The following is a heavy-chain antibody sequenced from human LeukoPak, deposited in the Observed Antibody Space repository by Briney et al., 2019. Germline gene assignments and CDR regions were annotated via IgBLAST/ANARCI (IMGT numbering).Heavy chain of an antibody. CDR1: GGSISSYY. J-gene: IGHJ3*02. Sequence: SETLSLTCTVSGGSISSYYWSWIRQPPGKGLEWIGYIYYSGSTNYNPSLKSRVTISVDTSKNQFSLKLSSVTAADTAVYYCASTRGGYYFKPYDAFDIWGQGTMVTVSS. CDR2: IYYSGST. V-gene: IGHV4-59*08. CDR3: ASTRGGYYFKPYDAFDI. D-gene: IGHD3-22*01.